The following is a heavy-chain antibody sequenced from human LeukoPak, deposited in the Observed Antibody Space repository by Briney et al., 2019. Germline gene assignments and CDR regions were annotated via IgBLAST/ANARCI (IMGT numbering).Heavy chain of an antibody. D-gene: IGHD6-19*01. CDR1: GFTFSYFW. CDR2: TNTDGSYS. V-gene: IGHV3-74*01. J-gene: IGHJ4*02. CDR3: AKAPPRAGSGWYQIDY. Sequence: PGGSLRLSCAASGFTFSYFWMHWFRQTPGKGLVWVSCTNTDGSYSSYADSVKGRFTISRDNSKNTLYLQMNSLRAEDTAIYYCAKAPPRAGSGWYQIDYWGQGTLVTVSS.